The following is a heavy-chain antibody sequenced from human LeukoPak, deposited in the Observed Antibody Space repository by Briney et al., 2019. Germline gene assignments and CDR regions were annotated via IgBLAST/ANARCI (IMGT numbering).Heavy chain of an antibody. CDR3: VKDPYSSSWYLDY. CDR1: GFTFSSYA. Sequence: GRSLRLSCAASGFTFSSYAMHWVRQAPGKGLEYVSAISSNGGSTYYADSVKGRFTISRDNSKNTLYLQMSSLRAEDTAVYYCVKDPYSSSWYLDYWGQGTLVTVSS. CDR2: ISSNGGST. V-gene: IGHV3-64D*06. J-gene: IGHJ4*02. D-gene: IGHD6-13*01.